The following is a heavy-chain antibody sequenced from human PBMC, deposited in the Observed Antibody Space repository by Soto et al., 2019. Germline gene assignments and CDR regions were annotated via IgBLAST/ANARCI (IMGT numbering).Heavy chain of an antibody. J-gene: IGHJ4*02. Sequence: GGSLRLSCAASGFTFGDYWMHWVRQPPGKGPEWVSRMTGDGRTTQYADSVKVRFTASRDNAKSTLYLQMNSLRAEDTAVYYCATAEVDYWGPGTLVTVSS. CDR1: GFTFGDYW. V-gene: IGHV3-74*03. CDR2: MTGDGRTT. CDR3: ATAEVDY.